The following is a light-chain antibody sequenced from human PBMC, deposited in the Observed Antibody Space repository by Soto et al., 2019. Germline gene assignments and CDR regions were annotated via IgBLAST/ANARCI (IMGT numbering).Light chain of an antibody. Sequence: QSALTQPASVSGSPGQSITISCTGSSSDVGSYNLVCWYQQHPGKAPKLMIYEGSKRPSGVSNRFSGSKSGNTASLTISGLQAEDEADYYCCSYASSSTLVFGGGTKLTVL. V-gene: IGLV2-23*01. CDR3: CSYASSSTLV. J-gene: IGLJ2*01. CDR2: EGS. CDR1: SSDVGSYNL.